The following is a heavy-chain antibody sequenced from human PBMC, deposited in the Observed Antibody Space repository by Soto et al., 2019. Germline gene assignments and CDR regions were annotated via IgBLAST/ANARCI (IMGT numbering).Heavy chain of an antibody. CDR2: ISSSGGST. Sequence: EVQLLESGGGLVQPGGSLRLSCAASGFTFSSYAMTWVRQAPGKGLEWVSGISSSGGSTYYADSVKGRFTISRDNSKNTLYLQMNSMRAEDTAVYYCAKATTLTTKCFDSWGQGTLVTVSS. CDR3: AKATTLTTKCFDS. J-gene: IGHJ4*02. CDR1: GFTFSSYA. D-gene: IGHD4-17*01. V-gene: IGHV3-23*01.